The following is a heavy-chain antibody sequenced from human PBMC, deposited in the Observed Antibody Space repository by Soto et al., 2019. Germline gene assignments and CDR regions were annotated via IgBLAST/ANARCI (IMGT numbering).Heavy chain of an antibody. J-gene: IGHJ4*02. CDR1: GGSISSSSYY. CDR3: ARPPDLRETGYFDY. D-gene: IGHD3-9*01. Sequence: SETLSLTCTVSGGSISSSSYYWGWIRQPPGKGLEWIGSIYYSGSTYYNPSLKSRVTISVDTSKNQFSLKLSSVTAADTAMYYCARPPDLRETGYFDYWGQGTLVTVSS. V-gene: IGHV4-39*01. CDR2: IYYSGST.